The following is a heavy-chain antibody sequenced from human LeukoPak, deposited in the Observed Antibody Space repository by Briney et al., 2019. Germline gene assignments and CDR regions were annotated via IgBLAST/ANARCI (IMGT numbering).Heavy chain of an antibody. J-gene: IGHJ1*01. Sequence: ASVKVSCKASGYTFTGYYMHWVRQAPGQRLEWMGWINPNSGGTNYAQKFQGWVTMTRDTSISTAYMELSRLRSDDTAVYYCARGLSIGYCSSTSCHAEYFQHWGQGTLVTVSS. CDR3: ARGLSIGYCSSTSCHAEYFQH. CDR1: GYTFTGYY. D-gene: IGHD2-2*01. V-gene: IGHV1-2*04. CDR2: INPNSGGT.